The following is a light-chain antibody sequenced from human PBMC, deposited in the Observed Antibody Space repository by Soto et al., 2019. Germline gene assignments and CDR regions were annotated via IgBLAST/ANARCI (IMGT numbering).Light chain of an antibody. V-gene: IGKV1-6*01. J-gene: IGKJ1*01. CDR2: AAS. Sequence: AIQMTQSPSSLSASVGDIVTITFRASQGIRNDLGWYQQKPGKAPKLLIYAASSLQSGVPSRFSGSGSWTQFTLTISSLQPDDSATYYCQQYNSYPWTFGQGTKVDIK. CDR1: QGIRND. CDR3: QQYNSYPWT.